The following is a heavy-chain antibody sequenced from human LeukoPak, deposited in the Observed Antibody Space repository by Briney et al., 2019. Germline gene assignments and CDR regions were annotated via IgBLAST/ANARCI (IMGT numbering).Heavy chain of an antibody. CDR1: GGSISSYY. J-gene: IGHJ5*02. CDR3: ARQSGWMDYLDP. CDR2: TYYSGST. Sequence: SETLSLTCTVSGGSISSYYWSWIRQPPGKGLEWIGYTYYSGSTNYNPSLKSRVTISVDTSKNQFSLKLSSVTAADTAVYYCARQSGWMDYLDPWGQGTLVTVSS. V-gene: IGHV4-59*08. D-gene: IGHD6-19*01.